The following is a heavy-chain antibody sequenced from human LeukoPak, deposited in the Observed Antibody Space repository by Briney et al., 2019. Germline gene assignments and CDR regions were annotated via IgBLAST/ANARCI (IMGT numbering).Heavy chain of an antibody. CDR1: GFTSSSYG. J-gene: IGHJ4*02. CDR3: AKAWRAFDY. Sequence: PGRSLRLSCAASGFTSSSYGMHWVRQAPGKGLEWVAVISYDGSNKYYADSVKGRFTISRDNSKNTLYLQMNSLRAEDTAVYYCAKAWRAFDYWGQGTLVTVSS. V-gene: IGHV3-30*18. D-gene: IGHD1-1*01. CDR2: ISYDGSNK.